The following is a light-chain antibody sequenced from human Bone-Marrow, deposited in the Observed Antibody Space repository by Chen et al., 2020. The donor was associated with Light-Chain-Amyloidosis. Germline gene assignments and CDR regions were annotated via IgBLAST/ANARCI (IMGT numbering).Light chain of an antibody. CDR2: DDS. CDR3: QVWDRGSDRPV. CDR1: NIGSTS. J-gene: IGLJ3*02. Sequence: SYVLTQPSSVSVAPGQTATIACGGNNIGSTSVHWYQQTPGQAPQLVVYDDSDRPAGIPERLSGSNCGNTATLTIGRVEAGDEADYYCQVWDRGSDRPVFGGGTKLTVL. V-gene: IGLV3-21*02.